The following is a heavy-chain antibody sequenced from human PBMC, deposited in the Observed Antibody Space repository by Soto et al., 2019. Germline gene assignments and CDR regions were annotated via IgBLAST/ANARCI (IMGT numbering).Heavy chain of an antibody. CDR1: GFSLSTIGVG. CDR3: AHITYGGSRDFDY. J-gene: IGHJ4*02. CDR2: IYWDDDK. D-gene: IGHD2-15*01. V-gene: IGHV2-5*02. Sequence: QITLRESGPTLVKPTQTLTLTCTFSGFSLSTIGVGVGWIRQPPGKALEWLALIYWDDDKRYSPSLKSRLTXTXDXXKNQVVLTMTTMDPVDTATYYCAHITYGGSRDFDYWGQGTLVTVSS.